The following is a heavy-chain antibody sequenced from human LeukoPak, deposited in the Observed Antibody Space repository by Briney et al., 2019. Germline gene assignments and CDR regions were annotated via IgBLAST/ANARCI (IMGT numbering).Heavy chain of an antibody. Sequence: SETLSLTCAVYGGSFSGYYWSWIRQPPGKGLEWIGEINHSGSTNYNPSLKSRVTISVDTSKNQFSLKLSSVTAADTAVYYCAREYSIVVVPAAKINWFDHWGQGTLVTVSS. J-gene: IGHJ5*02. CDR1: GGSFSGYY. V-gene: IGHV4-34*01. D-gene: IGHD2-2*01. CDR2: INHSGST. CDR3: AREYSIVVVPAAKINWFDH.